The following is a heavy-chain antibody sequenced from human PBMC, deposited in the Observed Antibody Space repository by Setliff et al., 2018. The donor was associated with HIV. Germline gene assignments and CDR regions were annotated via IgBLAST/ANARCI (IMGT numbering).Heavy chain of an antibody. Sequence: SETLSLTCAVYGGSFSGYYWSWIRQPPGKGLEWIGEINHSGSTNYNPPLKSRVTISVDTSKNQFSLKLSSVTAADTAVYYCARGVPPDLYYDSSHGYDAFDIWGQGTMVTVS. V-gene: IGHV4-34*01. CDR1: GGSFSGYY. D-gene: IGHD3-22*01. CDR2: INHSGST. CDR3: ARGVPPDLYYDSSHGYDAFDI. J-gene: IGHJ3*02.